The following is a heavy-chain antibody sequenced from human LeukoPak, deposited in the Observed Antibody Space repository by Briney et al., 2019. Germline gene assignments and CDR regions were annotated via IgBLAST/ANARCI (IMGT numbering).Heavy chain of an antibody. V-gene: IGHV3-30*02. CDR3: AKDGSLAVAGPYYFDY. J-gene: IGHJ4*02. D-gene: IGHD6-19*01. CDR2: IRYDGSNK. CDR1: GFIFSDYW. Sequence: GGSLRLSCAASGFIFSDYWMTWVRQAPGKGLEWVAFIRYDGSNKYYADSVKGRFTISRDNSKNTLYLQMNSLRAEDTAVYYCAKDGSLAVAGPYYFDYWGQGTLVTVSS.